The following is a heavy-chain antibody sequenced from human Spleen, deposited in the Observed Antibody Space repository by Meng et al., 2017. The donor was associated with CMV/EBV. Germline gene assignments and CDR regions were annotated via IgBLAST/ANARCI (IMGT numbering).Heavy chain of an antibody. Sequence: GESLKISCVESGFTFSRYSMNWVRQAPGKGLEWLSYISSSSSTIHYADSVKGRFTISRDNAKNSLYLQMNSLRAEDTAVYYCAREGMDVWGQGTTVTVSS. CDR1: GFTFSRYS. V-gene: IGHV3-48*04. CDR3: AREGMDV. J-gene: IGHJ6*02. CDR2: ISSSSSTI.